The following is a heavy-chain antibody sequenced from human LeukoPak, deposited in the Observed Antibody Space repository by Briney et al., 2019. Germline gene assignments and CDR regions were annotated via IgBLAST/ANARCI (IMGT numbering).Heavy chain of an antibody. CDR1: GFTFSSYA. J-gene: IGHJ5*02. CDR3: ESSITKAGGS. D-gene: IGHD2-21*01. CDR2: ISYDGSNK. Sequence: GRSPRLSCAASGFTFSSYAMHWVRQAPGKGLEWVAVISYDGSNKYYADSVKGRFTISRDNSKNTLYLQMNSLRIEDTAVYYCESSITKAGGSWGQGTLVTVSS. V-gene: IGHV3-30-3*01.